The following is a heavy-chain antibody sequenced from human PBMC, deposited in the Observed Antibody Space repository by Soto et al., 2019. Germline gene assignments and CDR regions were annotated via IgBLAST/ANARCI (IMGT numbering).Heavy chain of an antibody. CDR1: GFTFSSYA. CDR3: ARDASITIWFGELSDY. Sequence: GGSLRLSCAASGFTFSSYAMHWVRQAPGKGLEWVAVISYDGSNKYYADSVKGRFTISRDNSKNTLYLQMNSLRAEDTAVYYCARDASITIWFGELSDYWGQGTLVTVSS. V-gene: IGHV3-30-3*01. D-gene: IGHD3-10*01. J-gene: IGHJ4*02. CDR2: ISYDGSNK.